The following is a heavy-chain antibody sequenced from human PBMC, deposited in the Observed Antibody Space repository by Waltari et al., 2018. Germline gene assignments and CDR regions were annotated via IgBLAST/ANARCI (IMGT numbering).Heavy chain of an antibody. Sequence: QVQLVQSGAEVKKPGSSVKVSCKASGGTFSTDAFSWVRQAPGQGLEWMGRIIPIYDTVYYTEKFQGRVTITADKYTSTAYMELSSLRSEDTAVYYCARDEFCSSGECYWPGDHWGQEPWSPSPQ. V-gene: IGHV1-69*13. CDR1: GGTFSTDA. D-gene: IGHD2-2*01. CDR3: ARDEFCSSGECYWPGDH. J-gene: IGHJ4*01. CDR2: IIPIYDTV.